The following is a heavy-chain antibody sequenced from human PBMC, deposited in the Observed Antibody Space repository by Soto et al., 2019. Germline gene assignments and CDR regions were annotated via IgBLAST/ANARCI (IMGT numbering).Heavy chain of an antibody. D-gene: IGHD3-22*01. Sequence: QVQLVQSGAEVQKPGSSVKVSCKASGGTFSSYAISWVRQAPGQGLEWMGGIIPIFGTANYAQKFQGRVTITADESTSTAYMELGSRRSEDTAVYYCARGGGGVIVVGLDYWGQGTLVTVSS. CDR2: IIPIFGTA. J-gene: IGHJ4*02. V-gene: IGHV1-69*01. CDR1: GGTFSSYA. CDR3: ARGGGGVIVVGLDY.